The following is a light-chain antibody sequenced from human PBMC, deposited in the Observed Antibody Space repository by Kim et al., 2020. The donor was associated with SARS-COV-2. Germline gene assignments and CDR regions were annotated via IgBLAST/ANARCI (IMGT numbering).Light chain of an antibody. Sequence: AAVGDRVTITGRASKSISSYLNWYQQKPEKAPKLLIYAASSLQSGVPSRFSGSGSGTDFTLNISSLQPEDFATYYCQQSYSTPFTFGPGTKVDIK. CDR3: QQSYSTPFT. V-gene: IGKV1-39*01. CDR1: KSISSY. CDR2: AAS. J-gene: IGKJ3*01.